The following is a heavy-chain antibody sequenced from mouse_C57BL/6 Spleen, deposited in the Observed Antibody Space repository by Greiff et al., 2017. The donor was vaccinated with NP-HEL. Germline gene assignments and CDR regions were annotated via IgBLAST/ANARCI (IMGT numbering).Heavy chain of an antibody. CDR1: GFNINDYY. CDR2: IDPEDGET. D-gene: IGHD2-1*01. V-gene: IGHV14-2*01. CDR3: ARGPYGKAWFAC. J-gene: IGHJ3*01. Sequence: EVQLQQSGAELVKPGASVKLSCTASGFNINDYYMHWVKQRTEQGLEWIGRIDPEDGETKYAPKFQGKATITADTSSNTAYLQLSSLTSEDTAVSCWARGPYGKAWFACWGQGTLVTVAA.